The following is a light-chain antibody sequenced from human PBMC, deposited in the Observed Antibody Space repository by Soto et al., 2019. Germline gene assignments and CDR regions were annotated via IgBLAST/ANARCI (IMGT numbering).Light chain of an antibody. CDR2: EAL. J-gene: IGKJ4*02. CDR1: QSVSSTY. V-gene: IGKV3-11*01. CDR3: QQRNNWPLT. Sequence: EIVLRQSPGTLSLSPGERATLSCRASQSVSSTYLAWYQQKPGQAPRLLIYEALNRATGIPARFSGSGSGTDFTLTISSLEPEDFAVYYCQQRNNWPLTFGGGTKVDIK.